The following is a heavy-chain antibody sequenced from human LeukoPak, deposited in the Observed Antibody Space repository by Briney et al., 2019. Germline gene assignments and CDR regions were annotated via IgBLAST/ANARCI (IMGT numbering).Heavy chain of an antibody. J-gene: IGHJ5*02. CDR3: SKDLTSDFGGDLDP. D-gene: IGHD3-10*01. V-gene: IGHV3-30*02. Sequence: GGSPRLSCAASGSTFSNYGMHWVRQAPGKGLEWVALISFDGSQKYYADSVKGRFTISRDNSKSTVYLQMNSLRVEDAAVYYCSKDLTSDFGGDLDPWGQGTLVTVSS. CDR2: ISFDGSQK. CDR1: GSTFSNYG.